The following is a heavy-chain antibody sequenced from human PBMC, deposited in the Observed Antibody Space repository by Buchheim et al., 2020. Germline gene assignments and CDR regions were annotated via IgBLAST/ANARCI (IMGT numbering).Heavy chain of an antibody. Sequence: QVQLVESGGGLVKPGGSLRLSCAASGFTFSDYYMSWIRQAPGKGLEWVSYISSSGSTIYYADSVKGRFTISRDNAKNSLYLQMNSLRAEDTAVYYCARDFSPHSHFGVVIQYYYYYYGMDVWGQGTT. J-gene: IGHJ6*02. CDR1: GFTFSDYY. CDR3: ARDFSPHSHFGVVIQYYYYYYGMDV. D-gene: IGHD3-3*01. V-gene: IGHV3-11*01. CDR2: ISSSGSTI.